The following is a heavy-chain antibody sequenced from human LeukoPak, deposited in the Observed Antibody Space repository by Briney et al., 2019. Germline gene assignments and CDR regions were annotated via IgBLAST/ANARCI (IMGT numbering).Heavy chain of an antibody. J-gene: IGHJ4*02. V-gene: IGHV1-24*01. CDR1: GYTLTELS. CDR2: EDGGP. D-gene: IGHD3-16*02. CDR3: VSMDLDS. Sequence: ASVKVSCKVSGYTLTELSIHWVRQAPGKGLEWMGGEDGGPIYAQKFQGRVTVTEDTSSDTAYMDVSSLRSEDTAVYYCVSMDLDSWGQGTLVTVSS.